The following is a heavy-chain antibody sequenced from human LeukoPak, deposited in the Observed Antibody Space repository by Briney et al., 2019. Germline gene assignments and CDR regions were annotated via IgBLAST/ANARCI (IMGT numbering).Heavy chain of an antibody. CDR1: GFTFSSYA. CDR2: ISYDGSNK. J-gene: IGHJ6*02. D-gene: IGHD6-19*01. Sequence: GGSLRLSCAASGFTFSSYAMHWVRQAPGKGLEWVAVISYDGSNKYYADSVKGRFTISRDNSKNTLYLQMNSLRAEDTAVYYCAKGLDLPPSSGWYGYYYYGMDVWGQGTTVTVSS. V-gene: IGHV3-30*04. CDR3: AKGLDLPPSSGWYGYYYYGMDV.